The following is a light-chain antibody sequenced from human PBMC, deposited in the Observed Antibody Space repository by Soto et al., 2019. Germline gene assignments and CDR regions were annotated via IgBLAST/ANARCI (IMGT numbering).Light chain of an antibody. J-gene: IGKJ1*01. Sequence: EIVMTQSPATLSVSPGERATLSCRASQSVSSNLAWYQQKPGQAPRLLLFVASSRAAGIPDRFSGSGSGTDFTLTISKLEPEDFAVYFCHQYHRSPRTFGQGTKVDI. V-gene: IGKV3-20*01. CDR3: HQYHRSPRT. CDR2: VAS. CDR1: QSVSSN.